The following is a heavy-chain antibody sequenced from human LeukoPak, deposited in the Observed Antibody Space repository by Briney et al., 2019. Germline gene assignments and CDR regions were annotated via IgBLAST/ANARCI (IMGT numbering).Heavy chain of an antibody. J-gene: IGHJ6*02. D-gene: IGHD6-19*01. CDR1: GFTFSSYW. CDR2: INSDGSST. V-gene: IGHV3-74*01. Sequence: PGGSLRLSCAASGFTFSSYWMHWVRQAPWKGLVWVSRINSDGSSTSYADSVKGRFTISRDNAKNTLYLQMNSLRAEDTAVYYCARDDRSGYGMDVWGQGTTVTVSS. CDR3: ARDDRSGYGMDV.